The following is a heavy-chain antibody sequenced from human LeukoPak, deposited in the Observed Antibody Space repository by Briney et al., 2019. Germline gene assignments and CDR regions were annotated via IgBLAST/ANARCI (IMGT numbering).Heavy chain of an antibody. CDR3: ATHAAVVAATRTHYFYYGMDV. D-gene: IGHD2-15*01. Sequence: ASVKVSCKASGYTFTSYDLIWVRQASGQGLEWMGWMNPNSGNTGYAQKFQGRVTMTRNTSISTAYMKLSSLRSEDTAVYYCATHAAVVAATRTHYFYYGMDVWGQGTTVTVSS. CDR2: MNPNSGNT. J-gene: IGHJ6*02. V-gene: IGHV1-8*01. CDR1: GYTFTSYD.